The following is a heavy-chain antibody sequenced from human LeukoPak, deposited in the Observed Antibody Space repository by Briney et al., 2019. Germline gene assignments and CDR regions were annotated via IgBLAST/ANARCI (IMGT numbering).Heavy chain of an antibody. CDR2: INPNSGDT. J-gene: IGHJ4*02. V-gene: IGHV1-2*06. Sequence: ASVKVSCKTSGYTFTNYYIHWVRQAPGQGLEWMGRINPNSGDTNYAQKFQGRVTMTRDTSISTAYMELSRLRSDDTAVYYCAGDYCGGDCFPDYWGQGTLVTVSS. D-gene: IGHD2-21*02. CDR3: AGDYCGGDCFPDY. CDR1: GYTFTNYY.